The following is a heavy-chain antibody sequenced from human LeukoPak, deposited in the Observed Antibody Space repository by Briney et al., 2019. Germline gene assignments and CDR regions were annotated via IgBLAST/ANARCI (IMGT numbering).Heavy chain of an antibody. D-gene: IGHD3-9*01. V-gene: IGHV3-53*01. J-gene: IGHJ4*02. CDR1: GFSVRTTY. CDR2: LYTGGGT. Sequence: GGSLRLSCAASGFSVRTTYMSWVRQAPGKGLEGVSVLYTGGGTDHADSVKGRFTISRDNSKNTLSLQMNSLSVEATAISYYTRTGYRHPYHFDSWGQGTLVTVSS. CDR3: TRTGYRHPYHFDS.